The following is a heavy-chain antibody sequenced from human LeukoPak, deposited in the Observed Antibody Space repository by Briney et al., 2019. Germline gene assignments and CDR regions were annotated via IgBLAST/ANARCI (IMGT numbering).Heavy chain of an antibody. J-gene: IGHJ4*02. CDR3: ARDIYYDSSGYYSMTVDY. D-gene: IGHD3-22*01. CDR1: GFTFSSYG. Sequence: GRSLRLSCAASGFTFSSYGMHWVRQAPGKGLEWVAVIWYDGSNKYYADSVKGRFTISRDNSKNTLYLQMNSLRAEDTAVYYCARDIYYDSSGYYSMTVDYWGQGTLVTVSS. V-gene: IGHV3-33*01. CDR2: IWYDGSNK.